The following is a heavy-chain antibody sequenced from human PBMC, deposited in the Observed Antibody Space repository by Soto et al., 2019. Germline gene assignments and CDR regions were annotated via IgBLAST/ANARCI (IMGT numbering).Heavy chain of an antibody. D-gene: IGHD4-17*01. CDR1: GCGFTSYW. CDR3: ARHPPTTVTAPIRSAP. V-gene: IGHV5-10-1*01. CDR2: IDPSDSYT. J-gene: IGHJ5*02. Sequence: GEALQISCTGAGCGFTSYWCSCVRQMPGKGLEWMGRIDPSDSYTNYSPSFQGHVTISADKSISTAYLQWSSLKASDTAMYYCARHPPTTVTAPIRSAPWGQGTLVTVSS.